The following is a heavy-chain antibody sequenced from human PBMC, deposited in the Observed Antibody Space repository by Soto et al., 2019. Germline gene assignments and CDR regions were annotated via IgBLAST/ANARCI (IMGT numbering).Heavy chain of an antibody. V-gene: IGHV3-7*04. CDR3: GGDRVYSGYESH. Sequence: EVQLVESGGGLVQPGGSLRLSCAASGFTFSSYWMSWVRQAPGKGLEWVANIKQDGSEIYYVDSVKGRFTISRDNAKNALYKQKTGLRGEDTVVYYYGGDRVYSGYESHWGQGNLVNVSS. CDR1: GFTFSSYW. CDR2: IKQDGSEI. J-gene: IGHJ4*02. D-gene: IGHD5-12*01.